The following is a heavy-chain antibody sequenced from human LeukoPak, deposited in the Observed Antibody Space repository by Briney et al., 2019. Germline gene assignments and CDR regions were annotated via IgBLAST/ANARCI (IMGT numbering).Heavy chain of an antibody. CDR3: ARHYDKSALRYFDY. CDR2: INPNSGGT. Sequence: VASVKVSCKASGYTFTGYYMHWVRQAPGQGLEWMGWINPNSGGTNYAQKFQGRVIMTRDTSISTAYMELSRLRSDDTAEYYCARHYDKSALRYFDYWGQGTLAIVSS. CDR1: GYTFTGYY. D-gene: IGHD3-22*01. J-gene: IGHJ4*02. V-gene: IGHV1-2*02.